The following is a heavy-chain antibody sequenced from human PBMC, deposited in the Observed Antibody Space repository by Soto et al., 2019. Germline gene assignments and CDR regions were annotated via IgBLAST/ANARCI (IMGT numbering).Heavy chain of an antibody. D-gene: IGHD1-26*01. CDR1: GFSLSTSGVG. CDR3: AHSVGKSPGTYYGMDV. V-gene: IGHV2-5*01. CDR2: IYWNDDK. J-gene: IGHJ6*02. Sequence: QITLKESGPTLVKPTQTLTLTCTFSGFSLSTSGVGVGWIRQPPGKALEWLALIYWNDDKRYSPSLKSRLTITKDTSKNQVVLTMTNVDPVDTATYYCAHSVGKSPGTYYGMDVWGQGTTVTVSS.